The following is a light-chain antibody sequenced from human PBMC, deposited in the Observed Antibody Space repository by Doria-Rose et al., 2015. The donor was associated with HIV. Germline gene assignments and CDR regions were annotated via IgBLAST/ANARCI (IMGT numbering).Light chain of an antibody. V-gene: IGKV3-20*01. CDR1: QSFSSTY. Sequence: DIVMTQSPGTLSLSPGERATLSCRASQSFSSTYLAWYQQKSGQAPSLLIYDGSTRATGIPDRFSASGSGTDSTLTINRLEPEDFALYYCHQYGTSWTFGQGTKVEI. J-gene: IGKJ1*01. CDR2: DGS. CDR3: HQYGTSWT.